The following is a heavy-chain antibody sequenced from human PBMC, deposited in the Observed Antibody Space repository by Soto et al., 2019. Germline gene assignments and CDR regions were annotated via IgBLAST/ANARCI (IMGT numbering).Heavy chain of an antibody. CDR2: ISSSGSTI. V-gene: IGHV3-11*01. Sequence: PGGSLRLSCAASGFTFSDYYMSWIRQAPGKGLEWVSYISSSGSTIYYADSVKGRFTISRDNAKNSLYLQMNSLRAEDTAVYYCARESPYSSSLKNYYYYYMDVWGKGTTVTVSS. J-gene: IGHJ6*03. CDR3: ARESPYSSSLKNYYYYYMDV. D-gene: IGHD6-6*01. CDR1: GFTFSDYY.